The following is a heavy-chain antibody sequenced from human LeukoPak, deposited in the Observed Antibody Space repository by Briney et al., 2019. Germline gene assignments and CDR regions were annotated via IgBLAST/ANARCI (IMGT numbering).Heavy chain of an antibody. CDR2: ISGSGGRI. V-gene: IGHV3-23*01. D-gene: IGHD6-19*01. CDR3: AKPLITVAGTLYFDY. CDR1: GFLFSSYA. J-gene: IGHJ4*02. Sequence: GGSLRLFCGVSGFLFSSYAMSWARRARGKGLEWVSAISGSGGRIFYADSGKGRLPLPREISQNTLYLQINSLRAEDTAVYYCAKPLITVAGTLYFDYWGQGTLVTVSS.